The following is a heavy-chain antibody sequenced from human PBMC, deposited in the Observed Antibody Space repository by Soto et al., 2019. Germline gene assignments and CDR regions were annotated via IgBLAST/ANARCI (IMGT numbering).Heavy chain of an antibody. V-gene: IGHV1-69*01. J-gene: IGHJ6*02. D-gene: IGHD2-2*03. CDR3: AVSPLDIVVVPAAIDYYYYYGMDV. Sequence: QVQLVQSGAEVKKPGSSVKVSCKASGGTFSSYAISWVRQAPGQGLEWMGGIIPIFGTANYAQKFQGRVTITADEPTSTAYMELSSLRSEDTAVYYCAVSPLDIVVVPAAIDYYYYYGMDVWGQGTTVTVSS. CDR2: IIPIFGTA. CDR1: GGTFSSYA.